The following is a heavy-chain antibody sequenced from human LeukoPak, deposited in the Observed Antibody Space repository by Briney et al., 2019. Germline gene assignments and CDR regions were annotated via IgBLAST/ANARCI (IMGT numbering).Heavy chain of an antibody. V-gene: IGHV6-1*01. CDR3: ERAERSYQLLSYAEYFST. CDR2: TYYRSKWYN. Sequence: SQTLSLTCAISGDSVSSNSAAWNWIRQSPSRGLEWLGRTYYRSKWYNDYAVSVKSRITINPDTSKNQFSLQLNSVTPEDTAVYYCERAERSYQLLSYAEYFSTGARAPWSPSPQ. J-gene: IGHJ1*01. D-gene: IGHD2-2*01. CDR1: GDSVSSNSAA.